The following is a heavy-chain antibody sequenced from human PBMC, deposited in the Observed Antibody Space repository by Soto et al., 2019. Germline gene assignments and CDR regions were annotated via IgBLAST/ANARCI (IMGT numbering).Heavy chain of an antibody. J-gene: IGHJ4*02. V-gene: IGHV4-39*01. CDR2: IYYSGST. D-gene: IGHD3-9*01. Sequence: QLQLQESGPGLVKPSETLSLTCTVSGGSISSSSYYWGWIRQPPGKGLEWIGSIYYSGSTYYNPSLKSRVAISVDKSKNQSSLKLSSVTAADTAVYYCARLEGLATISYYFDYWGQGTLVTVSS. CDR3: ARLEGLATISYYFDY. CDR1: GGSISSSSYY.